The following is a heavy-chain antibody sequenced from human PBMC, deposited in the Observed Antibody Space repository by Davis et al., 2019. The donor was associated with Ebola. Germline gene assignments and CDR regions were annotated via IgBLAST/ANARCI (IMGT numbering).Heavy chain of an antibody. Sequence: GGSLRLSCAASGFTFSSYAMHWVRQAPGKGLEWVAVISYDGSNKYYADSVKGRFTISRDNSKNTLYLQMNSLRAEDTAVYYCARRSGYIYVYEGMDVWGKGTTVTVSS. J-gene: IGHJ6*04. D-gene: IGHD5-18*01. CDR1: GFTFSSYA. CDR3: ARRSGYIYVYEGMDV. V-gene: IGHV3-30*04. CDR2: ISYDGSNK.